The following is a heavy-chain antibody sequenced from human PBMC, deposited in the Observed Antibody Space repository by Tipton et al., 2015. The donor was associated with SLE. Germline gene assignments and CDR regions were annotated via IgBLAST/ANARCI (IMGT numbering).Heavy chain of an antibody. CDR1: GFIFSSYG. CDR3: AKVGFLEWWDYYYGMDV. D-gene: IGHD3-3*01. CDR2: IRYDGSNK. V-gene: IGHV3-30*02. Sequence: SLRLSCAASGFIFSSYGMHWVRQAPGKGLEWVAFIRYDGSNKYYADSVKDRFTISRDNSKNTLYLQMNSLRAEDTAVYYCAKVGFLEWWDYYYGMDVWGQGTTVTVSS. J-gene: IGHJ6*02.